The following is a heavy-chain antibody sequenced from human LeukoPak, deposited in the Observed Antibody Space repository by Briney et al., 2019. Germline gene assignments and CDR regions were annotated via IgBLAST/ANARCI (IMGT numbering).Heavy chain of an antibody. J-gene: IGHJ3*02. V-gene: IGHV4-38-2*02. CDR3: ARVHDSSGYYSHAVAFDI. CDR1: GYSISSGYY. D-gene: IGHD3-22*01. CDR2: IYHSGST. Sequence: SETLSLTCTVSGYSISSGYYWGWIRQPPGKGLEWIGSIYHSGSTYYNPSLKSRVTISVDTSKNQFSLKLSSVTAADTAVYYRARVHDSSGYYSHAVAFDIWGQGTMVTVSS.